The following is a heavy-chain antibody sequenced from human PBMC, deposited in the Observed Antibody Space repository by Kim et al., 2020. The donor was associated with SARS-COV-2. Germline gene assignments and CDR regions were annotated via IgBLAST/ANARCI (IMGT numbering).Heavy chain of an antibody. D-gene: IGHD3-22*01. V-gene: IGHV3-74*01. J-gene: IGHJ4*02. Sequence: DCVKGRFTISRDNAKDALYLQINSLRAEDTAVYYCARAGSFYDSSAYSPFHWGQGTLVTVSS. CDR3: ARAGSFYDSSAYSPFH.